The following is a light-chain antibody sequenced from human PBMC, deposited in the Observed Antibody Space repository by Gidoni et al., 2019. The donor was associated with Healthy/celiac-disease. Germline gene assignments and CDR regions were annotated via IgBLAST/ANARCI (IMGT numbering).Light chain of an antibody. CDR3: QQYYSTPYT. Sequence: DIVMTQSHDSLAASLGERATINCKSSQSVLYSSNNKNYLAWYQQKPGQPPKLLIYWASTRESGVPDRFSGSGSGTDFTLTISSLQAEDVAVYYCQQYYSTPYTFGQGTKLEIK. CDR1: QSVLYSSNNKNY. V-gene: IGKV4-1*01. CDR2: WAS. J-gene: IGKJ2*01.